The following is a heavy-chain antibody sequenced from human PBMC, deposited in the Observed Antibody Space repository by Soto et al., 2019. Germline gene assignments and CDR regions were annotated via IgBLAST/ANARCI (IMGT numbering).Heavy chain of an antibody. CDR2: IYWDDDK. CDR3: ARSTGGFGDLLQFDH. V-gene: IGHV2-5*02. D-gene: IGHD3-10*01. CDR1: GFPSTTSGPG. Sequence: QITLKESGPTRVQPTQTLTLTCTFSGFPSTTSGPGVNWIRQPPGKALEWLALIYWDDDKRYNPSLKNRLTITKDISKNQVVLTISDMDPVDTATYFCARSTGGFGDLLQFDHWGQGTLVTVSS. J-gene: IGHJ4*02.